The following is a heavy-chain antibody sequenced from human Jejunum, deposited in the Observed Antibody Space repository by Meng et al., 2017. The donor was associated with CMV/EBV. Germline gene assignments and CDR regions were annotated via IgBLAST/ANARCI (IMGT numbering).Heavy chain of an antibody. V-gene: IGHV4-30-4*08. J-gene: IGHJ5*02. CDR1: SFTNRVHYY. D-gene: IGHD3-22*01. CDR3: VSFYYDRSGHNWFDP. Sequence: SFTNRVHYYWSWVRQAPGKGLEWIGYISYNGSTSYSPSLKTRIDMSIDTSKAQFSLKMSSVTAADTAVYYCVSFYYDRSGHNWFDPWGRGTLVTVSS. CDR2: ISYNGST.